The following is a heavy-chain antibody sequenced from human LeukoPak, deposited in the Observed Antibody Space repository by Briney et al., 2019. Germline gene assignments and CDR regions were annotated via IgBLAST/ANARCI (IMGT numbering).Heavy chain of an antibody. V-gene: IGHV4-39*01. CDR3: SRQTGSGLFLLP. Sequence: SETLSLTCSVSGVSISSSNSYWGWIRQPPGKGLEWIGSIYYTGNTYYNASVKSQVSISIDTSKNQFSLRLTSVTAADTAVYFCSRQTGSGLFLLPGGQGTLVTVSS. CDR1: GVSISSSNSY. CDR2: IYYTGNT. J-gene: IGHJ4*02. D-gene: IGHD3/OR15-3a*01.